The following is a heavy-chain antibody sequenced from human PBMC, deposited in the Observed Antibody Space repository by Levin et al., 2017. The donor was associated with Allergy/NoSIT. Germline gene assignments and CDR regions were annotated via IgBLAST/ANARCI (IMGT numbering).Heavy chain of an antibody. CDR1: GFTFSSYS. CDR3: ARSRVIAAAGIKDY. CDR2: ISSSSSYI. V-gene: IGHV3-21*01. J-gene: IGHJ4*02. D-gene: IGHD6-13*01. Sequence: MAGGSLRLSCAASGFTFSSYSMNWVRQAPGKGLEWVSSISSSSSYIYYADSVKGRFTISRDNAKNSLYLQMNSLRAEDTAVYYCARSRVIAAAGIKDYWGQGTLVTVSS.